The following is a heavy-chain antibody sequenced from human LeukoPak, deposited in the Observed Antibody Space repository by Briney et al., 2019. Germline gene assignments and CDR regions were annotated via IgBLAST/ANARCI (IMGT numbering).Heavy chain of an antibody. Sequence: ASVKVSCKASGYTFTDYYVHWVRLVPGPGLEWMGRISPNSGATNYAEKFRGRVTMARDTSINTVYMEMSSLRSDDTAVYYCARDLWGWGSDYLDYWGQGTLVTVSS. CDR1: GYTFTDYY. J-gene: IGHJ4*02. CDR3: ARDLWGWGSDYLDY. V-gene: IGHV1-2*06. D-gene: IGHD4/OR15-4a*01. CDR2: ISPNSGAT.